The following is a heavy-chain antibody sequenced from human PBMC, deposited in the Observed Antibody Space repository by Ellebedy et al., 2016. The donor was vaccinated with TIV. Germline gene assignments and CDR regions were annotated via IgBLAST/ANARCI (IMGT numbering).Heavy chain of an antibody. D-gene: IGHD3-9*01. CDR3: ARDAYYDILTGYYFLAWDY. V-gene: IGHV3-48*01. CDR2: ISGSGGST. CDR1: AFTFSKYS. Sequence: GGSLRLSCAASAFTFSKYSMNWVRQAPGKGLEWVSSISGSGGSTYSADSVKGRFTISRDNAKNSLYLQMNSLRAEDTAVYYCARDAYYDILTGYYFLAWDYWGQGTLITVSS. J-gene: IGHJ4*02.